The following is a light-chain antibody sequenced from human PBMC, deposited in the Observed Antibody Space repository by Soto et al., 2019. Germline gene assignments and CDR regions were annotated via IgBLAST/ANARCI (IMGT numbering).Light chain of an antibody. CDR1: KLGDKY. V-gene: IGLV3-1*01. J-gene: IGLJ1*01. CDR3: QAWDSSAATV. CDR2: QDS. Sequence: SYELTQPPSVSVSPGQTASITCSGDKLGDKYACWYQQKPGQSPVLVIYQDSKRPSGIPERFSGSNSGNTATLTISGTQAMDEADYYCQAWDSSAATVFGTGTKGTVL.